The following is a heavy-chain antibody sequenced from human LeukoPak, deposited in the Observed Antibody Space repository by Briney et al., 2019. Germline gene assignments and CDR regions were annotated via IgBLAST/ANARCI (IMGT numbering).Heavy chain of an antibody. Sequence: TGGSLRLSCAASGVTLSRYGMHWVRQAPGKGLEWVAFIRYDGSNRNYADSVQGRFTIFRDNSKNTLYLQMNSLRPEDTAVYYRACSKSSVFWSGYLEAFHNWGQGTLVTVSS. CDR2: IRYDGSNR. J-gene: IGHJ1*01. CDR1: GVTLSRYG. D-gene: IGHD3-3*01. V-gene: IGHV3-30*02. CDR3: ACSKSSVFWSGYLEAFHN.